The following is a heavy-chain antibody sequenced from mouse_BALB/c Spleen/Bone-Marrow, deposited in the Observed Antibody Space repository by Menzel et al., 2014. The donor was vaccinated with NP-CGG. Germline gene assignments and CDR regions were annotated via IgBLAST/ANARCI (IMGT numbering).Heavy chain of an antibody. V-gene: IGHV5-17*02. CDR1: GFTFSSFG. Sequence: DVHLVESGGGLVQPGGSRKLSCAASGFTFSSFGMHWVRQAPEKGLERVAYISSGSSTIFYADTVKGRFTVSRDNPKNTLFLQMTSLRSEDTAMYFCTRGGNWDDFDSWGQGTTLTVSS. CDR2: ISSGSSTI. D-gene: IGHD4-1*01. J-gene: IGHJ2*01. CDR3: TRGGNWDDFDS.